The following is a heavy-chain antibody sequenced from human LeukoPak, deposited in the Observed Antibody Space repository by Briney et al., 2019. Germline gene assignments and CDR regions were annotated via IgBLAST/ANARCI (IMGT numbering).Heavy chain of an antibody. CDR1: GFTFSSYA. Sequence: GGSLRLSCAASGFTFSSYAMHWVRQAPGKGLEWVAVISYDGSNKYYADSVKGRFTISRDNSKNTLYLQMNSLRAEDTAVYYCARDREDWFDPWGQGTLVTVSS. CDR2: ISYDGSNK. J-gene: IGHJ5*02. V-gene: IGHV3-30*04. CDR3: ARDREDWFDP.